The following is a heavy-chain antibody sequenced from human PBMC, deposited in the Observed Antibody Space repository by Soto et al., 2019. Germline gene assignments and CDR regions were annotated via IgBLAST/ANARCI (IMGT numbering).Heavy chain of an antibody. CDR3: AKVYAAWRSMDAFDI. Sequence: GGSLRLSCAASGFTFSSFGMHWVRQAPGKGLEWVALISYDGSNQYYADSVKGRFTISRDNSKNTLYLQMNSLRAEDTAVYYCAKVYAAWRSMDAFDIWGQGAMVTVSS. CDR1: GFTFSSFG. D-gene: IGHD2-15*01. CDR2: ISYDGSNQ. V-gene: IGHV3-30*18. J-gene: IGHJ3*02.